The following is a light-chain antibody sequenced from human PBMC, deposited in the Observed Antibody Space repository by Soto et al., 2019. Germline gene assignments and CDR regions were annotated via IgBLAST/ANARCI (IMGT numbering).Light chain of an antibody. CDR2: GAS. J-gene: IGKJ5*01. Sequence: EIVMTQSPATLSLSPGERAPLSCRASQSVSSNLACYQQKPGQAPRLLIYGASTRATGIPARFSGSGSGTEFNRTISSLQSEDFAVYYCQQYNNWPPITFGQGTRLEIK. V-gene: IGKV3-15*01. CDR1: QSVSSN. CDR3: QQYNNWPPIT.